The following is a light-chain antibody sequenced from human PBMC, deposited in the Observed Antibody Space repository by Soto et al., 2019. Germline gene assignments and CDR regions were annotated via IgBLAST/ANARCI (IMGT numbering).Light chain of an antibody. Sequence: QSALTQPASVSGSPGQSITISCTGTSSDIGNYNLVSWYQQHPDKAPKLMIYEGSKRPSGVSNRFSGSKSGNTASLTLSGLQAEDEADYYCCSYAGGSTWVFGGGTKVTVL. V-gene: IGLV2-23*01. CDR2: EGS. CDR1: SSDIGNYNL. J-gene: IGLJ2*01. CDR3: CSYAGGSTWV.